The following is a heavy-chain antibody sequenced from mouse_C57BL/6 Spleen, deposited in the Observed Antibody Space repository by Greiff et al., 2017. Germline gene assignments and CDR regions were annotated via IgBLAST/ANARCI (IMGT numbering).Heavy chain of an antibody. CDR2: ISSGGSYT. D-gene: IGHD2-1*01. CDR1: GFTFSSYG. V-gene: IGHV5-6*01. CDR3: ARHPDLLHAMDY. J-gene: IGHJ4*01. Sequence: EVNVVESGGDLVKPGGSLKLSCAASGFTFSSYGMSWVRQTPDKRLEWVATISSGGSYTYYPDSVKGRFTISRDNAKNTLYLQMSSLKSEDTAMYYCARHPDLLHAMDYWGQGTSVTVSS.